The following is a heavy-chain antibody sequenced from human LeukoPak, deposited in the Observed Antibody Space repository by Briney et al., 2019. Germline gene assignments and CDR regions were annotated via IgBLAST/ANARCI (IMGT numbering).Heavy chain of an antibody. Sequence: EESLKISCKGSGYSINNYWIGWVRQMPGKGLEWMGIIYPADSDIRYSPSFQGQVTISADKSISTAYLQWSSLKASDTAMYYCARQDYCSGGSCYTWFDPWGQGTLVTVSS. CDR1: GYSINNYW. CDR2: IYPADSDI. CDR3: ARQDYCSGGSCYTWFDP. J-gene: IGHJ5*02. D-gene: IGHD2-15*01. V-gene: IGHV5-51*01.